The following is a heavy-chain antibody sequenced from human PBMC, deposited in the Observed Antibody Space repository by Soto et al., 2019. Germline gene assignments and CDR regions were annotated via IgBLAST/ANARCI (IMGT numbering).Heavy chain of an antibody. CDR1: GFTFSSYA. D-gene: IGHD2-15*01. Sequence: DVQLLESGGGLVQPEGSLRLSCAASGFTFSSYAMGWVRQGPVQGLEWVAVVSIGGSTHYADAVRGRFTISRDNSKNTLSLQMNSLTAEDTAVYFCAKRRGAGGHFDYWGQGALVTVSS. CDR3: AKRRGAGGHFDY. V-gene: IGHV3-23*01. J-gene: IGHJ4*02. CDR2: VSIGGST.